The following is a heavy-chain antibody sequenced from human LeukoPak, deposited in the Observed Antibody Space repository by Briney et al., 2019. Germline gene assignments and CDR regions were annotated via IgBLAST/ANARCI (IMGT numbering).Heavy chain of an antibody. V-gene: IGHV3-20*04. D-gene: IGHD2-8*01. CDR1: GFIFSDYY. J-gene: IGHJ4*02. CDR3: ARVLFSGYCTNGVCYPFDY. Sequence: GGSLRLSCAASGFIFSDYYMSWVRQAPGKGLEWVSGINWNGGSTGYADSVKGRFTISRDNAKNSLYLQMNSLRAEDTALYYCARVLFSGYCTNGVCYPFDYWGQGTLVTVSS. CDR2: INWNGGST.